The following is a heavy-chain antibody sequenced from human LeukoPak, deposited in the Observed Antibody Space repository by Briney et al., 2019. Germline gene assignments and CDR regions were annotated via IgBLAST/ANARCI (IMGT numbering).Heavy chain of an antibody. D-gene: IGHD1-26*01. CDR3: AKARRGSYYVSAPFDY. CDR1: GFTFSSYW. CDR2: ISGSGGST. J-gene: IGHJ4*02. Sequence: PGGSLRLSCAASGFTFSSYWMTWVRQAPGKGLEWVSAISGSGGSTYYADSVKGRFTISRDNSKNTLYLQMNSLRAEDTAVYYCAKARRGSYYVSAPFDYWGQGTLVTVSS. V-gene: IGHV3-23*01.